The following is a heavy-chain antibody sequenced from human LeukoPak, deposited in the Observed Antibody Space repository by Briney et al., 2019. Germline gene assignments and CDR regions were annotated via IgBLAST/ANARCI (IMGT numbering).Heavy chain of an antibody. Sequence: PSETLSLTCAVYGGSFSGYYWSWVRQPPGKGLEWIGEINHSGSTNYNPSLKSRVTISVDTSKNQFSLKLSSVSAADTAVYYCARTRTIFGVVIIPGYYFDYWGQGTLVTVSS. D-gene: IGHD3-3*01. V-gene: IGHV4-34*01. CDR2: INHSGST. J-gene: IGHJ4*02. CDR1: GGSFSGYY. CDR3: ARTRTIFGVVIIPGYYFDY.